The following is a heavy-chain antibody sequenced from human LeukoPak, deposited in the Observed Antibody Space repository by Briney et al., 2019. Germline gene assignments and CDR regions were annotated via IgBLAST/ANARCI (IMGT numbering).Heavy chain of an antibody. CDR3: ASRFGDY. J-gene: IGHJ4*02. D-gene: IGHD3-10*01. CDR1: EFTFRSHV. CDR2: ISGSGSTT. V-gene: IGHV3-23*01. Sequence: GESLRLSCAASEFTFRSHVMSWVRQAPGKGLEWVSAISGSGSTTHYADSVKGRFTISRDNSNNTLYLQMNSLRAEDTAVYYCASRFGDYWGQGTLVTVSS.